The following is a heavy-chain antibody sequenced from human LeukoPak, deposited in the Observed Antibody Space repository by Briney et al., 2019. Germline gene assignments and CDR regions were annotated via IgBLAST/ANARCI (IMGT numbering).Heavy chain of an antibody. CDR3: ARRNDAFDI. J-gene: IGHJ3*02. D-gene: IGHD1-14*01. CDR2: IYPGDSDI. Sequence: GESLKISCQTSGYSFTTYWIGWVRQMPGKGLEWMGIIYPGDSDIRYSPSLQGEVTISADKSITTAYLQWSSLKASDTAMYYCARRNDAFDIWGQGTMVTVSS. CDR1: GYSFTTYW. V-gene: IGHV5-51*01.